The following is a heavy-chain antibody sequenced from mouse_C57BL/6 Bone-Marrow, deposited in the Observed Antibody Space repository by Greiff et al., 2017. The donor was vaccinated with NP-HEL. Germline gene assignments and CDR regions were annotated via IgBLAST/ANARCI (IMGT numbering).Heavy chain of an antibody. CDR1: GFTFSSYA. CDR3: TRDSLYYYGSSYIMDY. J-gene: IGHJ4*01. CDR2: ISSGGDYI. D-gene: IGHD1-1*01. Sequence: EVHLVESGEGLVKPGGSLKLSCAASGFTFSSYAMSWVRQTPEKRLEWVAYISSGGDYIYYADTVKGRFTISRDNARNTLYLQMSSLKSEDTAMYYCTRDSLYYYGSSYIMDYWGQGTSVTVSS. V-gene: IGHV5-9-1*02.